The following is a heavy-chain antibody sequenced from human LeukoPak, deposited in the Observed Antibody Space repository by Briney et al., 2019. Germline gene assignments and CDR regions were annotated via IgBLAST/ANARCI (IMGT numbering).Heavy chain of an antibody. V-gene: IGHV3-23*01. CDR3: AKIDYDSSAYRTFDY. Sequence: GGSLRLSCAASGFTFSSYGMSWVRQAPGKGLEWVSALSGSGNNTYYADSVKGRFTISRDNSKNTLYLQMNSLRAEDTAVYYCAKIDYDSSAYRTFDYWGQGTLVTVSS. J-gene: IGHJ4*02. CDR1: GFTFSSYG. CDR2: LSGSGNNT. D-gene: IGHD3-22*01.